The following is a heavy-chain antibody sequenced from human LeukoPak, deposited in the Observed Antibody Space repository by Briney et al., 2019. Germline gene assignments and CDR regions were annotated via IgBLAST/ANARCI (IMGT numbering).Heavy chain of an antibody. CDR1: GFTFSSYE. Sequence: PGGSLRLSCAASGFTFSSYEMNWVRQAPGKGLEWVSYISSSGSTIYYADSVKGRFTISRDNAKNSLYLQMNSLRAEDTAVYYCATLDSSRESFQHWGQGTLVTVSS. D-gene: IGHD6-6*01. V-gene: IGHV3-48*03. CDR3: ATLDSSRESFQH. J-gene: IGHJ1*01. CDR2: ISSSGSTI.